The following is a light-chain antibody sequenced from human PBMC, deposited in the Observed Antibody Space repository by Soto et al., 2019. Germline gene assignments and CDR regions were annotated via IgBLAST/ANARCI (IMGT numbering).Light chain of an antibody. Sequence: DIVMTQSPLSLPVTPGERASISCRSSQSLLHSNGYNYLDWYLQKPGQSPQLLIYLGSNRASGVPARFCGSGSGTDFTLKISSVEAEDVGVYYCMQALQTPWTFGQGTKG. CDR3: MQALQTPWT. J-gene: IGKJ1*01. V-gene: IGKV2-28*01. CDR2: LGS. CDR1: QSLLHSNGYNY.